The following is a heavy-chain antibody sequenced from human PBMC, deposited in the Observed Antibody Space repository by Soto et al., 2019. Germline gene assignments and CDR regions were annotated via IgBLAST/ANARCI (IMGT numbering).Heavy chain of an antibody. CDR1: GFSLTTSGVG. D-gene: IGHD3-3*01. CDR2: LYWDDDK. Sequence: QITLNESGPTVVRPTETLTLTCRFSGFSLTTSGVGVGWIRQSPGKAPEWLALLYWDDDKRYSASLKSRLTITKEPSKNQVVLTLSDLDPTDTATYYCAHRVLRTVFGLVTTTAIYFDFWGQGTPVAVSS. CDR3: AHRVLRTVFGLVTTTAIYFDF. V-gene: IGHV2-5*02. J-gene: IGHJ4*02.